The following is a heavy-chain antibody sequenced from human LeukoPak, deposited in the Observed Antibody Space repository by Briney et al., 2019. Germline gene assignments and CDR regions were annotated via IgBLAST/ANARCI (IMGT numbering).Heavy chain of an antibody. Sequence: GGSLRLSCAASGFTFSSYGMNWVRQAPGKGLEWVSSISTSSSYIYYADAVKGRFTISRDNAKKSLYLQMNSLRAEDTAMYYCARGWSGDYFDYWGQGTLVTVSS. J-gene: IGHJ4*02. CDR1: GFTFSSYG. D-gene: IGHD3-10*01. CDR3: ARGWSGDYFDY. CDR2: ISTSSSYI. V-gene: IGHV3-21*01.